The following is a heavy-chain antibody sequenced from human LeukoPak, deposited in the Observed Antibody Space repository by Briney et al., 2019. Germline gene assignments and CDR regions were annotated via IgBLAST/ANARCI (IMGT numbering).Heavy chain of an antibody. Sequence: GGSLRLSCAASGFTFSSYGMHWVRQAPGKGLEWVAFIRYDGSNKYYADSVKGRFTISRDNSKNTLYLQMNSLRAEDTAVYYCAKDLWGVVPAAIDNWFDPWGQGTLVTVSS. V-gene: IGHV3-30*02. CDR2: IRYDGSNK. J-gene: IGHJ5*02. D-gene: IGHD2-2*01. CDR3: AKDLWGVVPAAIDNWFDP. CDR1: GFTFSSYG.